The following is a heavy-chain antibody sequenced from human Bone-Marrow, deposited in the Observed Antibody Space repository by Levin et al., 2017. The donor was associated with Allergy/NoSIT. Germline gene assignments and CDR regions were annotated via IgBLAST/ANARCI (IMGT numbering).Heavy chain of an antibody. J-gene: IGHJ4*02. Sequence: GGSLRLSCVGSGFIFSAYGMHWVRQAPGEGLEWVALMPFDGSDGYYADSVKGRFTISRDNSKNTVYLQMDSLRPEDTATYYCANLAFGGDPAMEGDFDYWGQGTLVTVSS. V-gene: IGHV3-30*18. CDR3: ANLAFGGDPAMEGDFDY. D-gene: IGHD5-18*01. CDR2: MPFDGSDG. CDR1: GFIFSAYG.